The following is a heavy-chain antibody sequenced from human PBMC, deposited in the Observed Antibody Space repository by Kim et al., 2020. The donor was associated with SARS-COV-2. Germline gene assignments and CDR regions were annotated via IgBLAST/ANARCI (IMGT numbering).Heavy chain of an antibody. CDR3: ASVVVPAVQGAFDI. J-gene: IGHJ3*02. Sequence: SETLSLTCTVSGGSISSGDYYWSWIRQPPGKGLEWIGYIYYSGSTYYNPSLKSRVTISVDTSKNQFSLKLSSVTAADTAVYYCASVVVPAVQGAFDIWGQGTIVTVSS. CDR2: IYYSGST. CDR1: GGSISSGDYY. D-gene: IGHD2-2*01. V-gene: IGHV4-30-4*01.